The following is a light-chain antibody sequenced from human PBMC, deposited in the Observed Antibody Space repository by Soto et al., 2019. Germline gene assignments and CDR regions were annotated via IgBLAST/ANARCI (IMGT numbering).Light chain of an antibody. V-gene: IGKV3-20*01. CDR3: HQYGSSPYS. Sequence: EMGLTQSPGPLSLSPGERATLSCRASQSVSSSYLAWYQQKPGQAPRLLIYGASSRSTVIPDRFSGSGSGTDFTLTISRLKPEDLAVYYCHQYGSSPYSFGQGTKVEIK. CDR2: GAS. CDR1: QSVSSSY. J-gene: IGKJ2*01.